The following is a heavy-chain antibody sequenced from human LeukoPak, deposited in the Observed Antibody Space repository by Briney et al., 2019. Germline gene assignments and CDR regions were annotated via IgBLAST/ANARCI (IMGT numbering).Heavy chain of an antibody. D-gene: IGHD3-22*01. Sequence: SGPALVKPTQTLTLTCTFSGFSLSTSGMCVSWIRQPPGKALEWLALIDWEDDKYYSPSLKTRLTISKDTSKNQVVLTMTNMDPVDTATYYCARRLGNYYDSSGYYDYWGQGTLVTVSS. CDR1: GFSLSTSGMC. V-gene: IGHV2-70*01. CDR3: ARRLGNYYDSSGYYDY. J-gene: IGHJ4*02. CDR2: IDWEDDK.